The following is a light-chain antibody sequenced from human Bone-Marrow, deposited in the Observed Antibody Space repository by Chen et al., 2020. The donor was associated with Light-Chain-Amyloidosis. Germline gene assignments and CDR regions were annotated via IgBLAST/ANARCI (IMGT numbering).Light chain of an antibody. CDR1: QSINNK. J-gene: IGKJ1*01. CDR3: QQYDNWKT. Sequence: EIVMTQSPATLSVSPGERVTLSCRARQSINNKLAWYQQKPGQAPRRLIYGASTRSTGIPARFSGSGSGTEFTLTISSMQPEDFAVYYCQQYDNWKTFGQGTNVEIK. CDR2: GAS. V-gene: IGKV3-15*01.